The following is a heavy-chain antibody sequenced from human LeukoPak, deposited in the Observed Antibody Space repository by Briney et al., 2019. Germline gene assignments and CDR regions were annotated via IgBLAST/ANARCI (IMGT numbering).Heavy chain of an antibody. J-gene: IGHJ3*02. CDR3: ARSMVTAPAGAFDI. D-gene: IGHD2-21*02. Sequence: SETLSLTCTVSGGSISSYYWSWIRQPTGKGLEWIGRIYTSGSTNYNPSLKSRVTMSVDTSKNQFSLKLSSVTAADTAVYYCARSMVTAPAGAFDIWGQGTMVTVSS. CDR1: GGSISSYY. CDR2: IYTSGST. V-gene: IGHV4-4*07.